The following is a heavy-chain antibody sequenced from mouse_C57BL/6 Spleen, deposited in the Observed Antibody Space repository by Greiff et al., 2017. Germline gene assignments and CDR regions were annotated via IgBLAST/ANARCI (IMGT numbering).Heavy chain of an antibody. D-gene: IGHD1-1*01. CDR1: GYAFSSSW. CDR3: ANDDYGRSDY. CDR2: IYPGNGDT. J-gene: IGHJ2*01. V-gene: IGHV1-82*01. Sequence: VKLQESGPELVKPGASVKISCKASGYAFSSSWMNWVKQRPGKGLEWIGRIYPGNGDTNYNGKFKGKATLTADKSSSTAYMQLSSLTSEDSAVYFCANDDYGRSDYWGQGTTLTVSS.